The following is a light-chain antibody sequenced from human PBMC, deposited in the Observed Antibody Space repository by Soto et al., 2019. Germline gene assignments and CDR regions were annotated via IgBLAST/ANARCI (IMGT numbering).Light chain of an antibody. CDR2: TNT. Sequence: SVLTQPPSTSGTPGQRVTISCSGSSSNIGSSTVNWYQQLPGTAPKLLIYTNTQRPSGVPDRFSGSKSGSSASLAISGLQSEDEADYYCAAWDDSLNGVAFGGGTKLTVL. V-gene: IGLV1-44*01. CDR1: SSNIGSST. J-gene: IGLJ2*01. CDR3: AAWDDSLNGVA.